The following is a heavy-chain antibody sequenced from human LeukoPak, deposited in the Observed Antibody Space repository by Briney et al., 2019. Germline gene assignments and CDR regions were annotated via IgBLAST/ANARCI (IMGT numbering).Heavy chain of an antibody. V-gene: IGHV3-23*01. D-gene: IGHD4-17*01. J-gene: IGHJ4*02. CDR3: AKGGNANGDTFLDY. Sequence: GGSLRLSCAASGFTFSNYAITWVRQAPGRGLQWVSGISGSGGDTYYADSVKGRFTISRDNSKGTLYLQMNSLRADDTAVYYCAKGGNANGDTFLDYWGQGILVTVSS. CDR2: ISGSGGDT. CDR1: GFTFSNYA.